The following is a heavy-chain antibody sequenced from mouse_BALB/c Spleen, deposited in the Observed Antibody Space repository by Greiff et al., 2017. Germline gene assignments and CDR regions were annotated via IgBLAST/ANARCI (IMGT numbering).Heavy chain of an antibody. CDR2: INSNGGST. J-gene: IGHJ2*01. CDR3: ARDGITKGYYFDY. CDR1: GFTFSSYG. V-gene: IGHV5-6-3*01. D-gene: IGHD2-4*01. Sequence: DVHLVESGGGLVQPGGSLKLSCAASGFTFSSYGMSWVRQTPDKRLELVATINSNGGSTYYPDSVKGRFTISRDNAKNTLYLQMSSLKSEDTAMYYCARDGITKGYYFDYWGQGTTLTVSS.